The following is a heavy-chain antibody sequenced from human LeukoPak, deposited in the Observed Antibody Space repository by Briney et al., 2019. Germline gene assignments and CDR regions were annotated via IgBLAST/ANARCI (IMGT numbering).Heavy chain of an antibody. CDR2: ISSSGSTI. CDR3: ARDRAYGDGGY. CDR1: GFTFSSYE. V-gene: IGHV3-48*03. Sequence: GGSLRLSCAASGFTFSSYEMNWVRQAPGKGLEWVSYISSSGSTIYYADSVKGRFTISRDDAKNSLYLQMNSLRAEDTAVYYCARDRAYGDGGYWGQETLVTVSS. D-gene: IGHD4-17*01. J-gene: IGHJ4*02.